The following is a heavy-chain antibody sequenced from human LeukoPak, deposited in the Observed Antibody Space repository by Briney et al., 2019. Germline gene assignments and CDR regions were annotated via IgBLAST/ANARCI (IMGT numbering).Heavy chain of an antibody. CDR3: ARGFQWHPKPCVFDV. CDR1: SGSTSSYY. CDR2: IYYTGDT. V-gene: IGHV4-59*01. Sequence: SETLSLTCTISSGSTSSYYWSWIRQSPGKGLGWIGDIYYTGDTNDNPSLKSRASISIDTSNNQFSLRLRPVTAADTAVYYCARGFQWHPKPCVFDVWGQGTMVTVSS. D-gene: IGHD2-8*01. J-gene: IGHJ3*01.